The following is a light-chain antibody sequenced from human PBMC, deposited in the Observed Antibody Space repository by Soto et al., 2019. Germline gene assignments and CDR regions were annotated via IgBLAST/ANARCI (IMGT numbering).Light chain of an antibody. CDR3: TQGTHWPPS. J-gene: IGKJ5*01. V-gene: IGKV1-9*01. Sequence: IQLTQSPSSLSASVGDRVTITCRASQGISSYLAWYQQKPGKAPKLLIYAASTLQSGVPSRFSGSGSGTDFTLKISRVEAEDVGVYYCTQGTHWPPSFGQGTRLEIK. CDR1: QGISSY. CDR2: AAS.